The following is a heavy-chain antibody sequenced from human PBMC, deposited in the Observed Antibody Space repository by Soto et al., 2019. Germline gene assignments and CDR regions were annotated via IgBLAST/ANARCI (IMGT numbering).Heavy chain of an antibody. Sequence: SETLSLTCAVYGGSFSGYYWSWIRQPPGKGLEWIGEINHSGSTNYNPSLKSRVTISVDTSKNQFSLKLRSVTAADTAVYFCARQRLLRLKPDFDIWGQGTLVTASS. V-gene: IGHV4-34*01. CDR2: INHSGST. CDR1: GGSFSGYY. D-gene: IGHD2-21*02. CDR3: ARQRLLRLKPDFDI. J-gene: IGHJ4*02.